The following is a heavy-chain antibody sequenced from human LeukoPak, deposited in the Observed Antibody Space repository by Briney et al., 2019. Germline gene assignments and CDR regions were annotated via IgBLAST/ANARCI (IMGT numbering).Heavy chain of an antibody. J-gene: IGHJ4*02. CDR3: AKGGSYAPLDI. CDR2: ISTSGGDA. D-gene: IGHD1-26*01. CDR1: GFTFSDSA. Sequence: QPGGSLRLSCTASGFTFSDSAMTWVRRAPGEGLEWVSAISTSGGDAIYTDSVKDRFTISRDNPKNTLYLQMNSLRAEDTAIYYCAKGGSYAPLDIWGQGTLVTVSS. V-gene: IGHV3-23*01.